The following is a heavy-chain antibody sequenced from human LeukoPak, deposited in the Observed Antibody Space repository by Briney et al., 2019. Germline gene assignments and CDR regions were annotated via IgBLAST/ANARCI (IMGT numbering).Heavy chain of an antibody. D-gene: IGHD4-23*01. CDR1: GGTFSSYA. J-gene: IGHJ4*02. V-gene: IGHV1-69*13. Sequence: GASVKVSCKASGGTFSSYAISWVRQAPGQGLEWMGGIIPIFGTANYAQKFQGRVTITADESTSTAYMELSSLRSEDTAVYYCARMAYGGNFFDYWGQGTLVTVSS. CDR3: ARMAYGGNFFDY. CDR2: IIPIFGTA.